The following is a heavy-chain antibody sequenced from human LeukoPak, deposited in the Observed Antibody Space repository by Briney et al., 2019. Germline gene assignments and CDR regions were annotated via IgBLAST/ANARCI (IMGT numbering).Heavy chain of an antibody. CDR2: MYYSGST. J-gene: IGHJ6*02. V-gene: IGHV4-39*01. Sequence: PSETLSLTCTVSGGSITSSSYYWAWIRQPPGKGLEWIGSMYYSGSTYYNSSLQSRVTISVDTSKNQFSLKLRFVTAADTAVYYCSYGMDTWGQGTTVTVSS. CDR1: GGSITSSSYY. CDR3: SYGMDT.